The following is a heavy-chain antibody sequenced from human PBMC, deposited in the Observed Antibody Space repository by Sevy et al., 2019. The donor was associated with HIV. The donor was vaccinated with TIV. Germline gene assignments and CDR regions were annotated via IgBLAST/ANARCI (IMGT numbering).Heavy chain of an antibody. J-gene: IGHJ4*02. V-gene: IGHV3-23*01. Sequence: GGSLRLSCAASGFSFSSYAMSWVSQAPGKGLEWVSAISGSGGSTYYADSVKGRFTISRDNSKNTLYLQMNSLRAEDTAVYYCAKDLAAMDPGGSFDYWGQGTLVTVSS. D-gene: IGHD5-18*01. CDR1: GFSFSSYA. CDR2: ISGSGGST. CDR3: AKDLAAMDPGGSFDY.